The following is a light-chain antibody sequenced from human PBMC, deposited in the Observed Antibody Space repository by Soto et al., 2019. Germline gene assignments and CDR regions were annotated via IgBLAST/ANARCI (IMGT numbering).Light chain of an antibody. CDR2: AAS. CDR3: QQAGT. Sequence: DIQLTQTPSFLSASVGDRVTITFRSSHGISSYLAWYQQKPGKATNLLIYAASTLQSGVPSRLSGSGSATEFTLTMSSLQPDDYATYYYQQAGTFGPGTKVDIK. CDR1: HGISSY. J-gene: IGKJ3*01. V-gene: IGKV1-9*01.